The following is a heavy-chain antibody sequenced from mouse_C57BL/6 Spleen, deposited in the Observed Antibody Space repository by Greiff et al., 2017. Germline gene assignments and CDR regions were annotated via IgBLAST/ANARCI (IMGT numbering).Heavy chain of an antibody. CDR2: ISDGGSYT. CDR1: GFTFSSYA. Sequence: EVKVVESGGGLVKPGGSLKLSCAASGFTFSSYAMSWVRQTPEKRLEWVATISDGGSYTYYPDNVKGRVTISRDNAKNNLYLQMSHLKSEDTAMYYCARTGYYGSSYNAMDYWGQGTSVTVSS. CDR3: ARTGYYGSSYNAMDY. D-gene: IGHD1-1*01. J-gene: IGHJ4*01. V-gene: IGHV5-4*03.